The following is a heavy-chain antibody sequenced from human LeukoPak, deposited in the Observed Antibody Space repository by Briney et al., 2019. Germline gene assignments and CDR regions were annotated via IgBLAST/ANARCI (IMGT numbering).Heavy chain of an antibody. CDR1: GFTFSSYA. V-gene: IGHV3-7*01. CDR3: AREMATISDGMDV. J-gene: IGHJ6*02. CDR2: IKQDGSEK. Sequence: PGGSLRLSCAASGFTFSSYAMSWVRQAPGKGLEWVANIKQDGSEKYYVDSVKGRFTISRDNAKNSLYLQMNSLRAEDTAVYYCAREMATISDGMDVWGQGTTVTVSS. D-gene: IGHD5-24*01.